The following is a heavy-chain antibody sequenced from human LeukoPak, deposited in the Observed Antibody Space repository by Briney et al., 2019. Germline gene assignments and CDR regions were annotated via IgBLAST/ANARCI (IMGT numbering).Heavy chain of an antibody. J-gene: IGHJ4*02. CDR3: ARVGTSSLGDYYFDY. V-gene: IGHV3-66*01. CDR2: IYSGGST. D-gene: IGHD4-17*01. Sequence: GGSLRLSCAASGFTVSSNYMSWARQAPGKGLEWVSVIYSGGSTYYADSVKGRFTISRDNSKNTLYLQMNSLRAEDTAVYYCARVGTSSLGDYYFDYWGQGTLVTVSS. CDR1: GFTVSSNY.